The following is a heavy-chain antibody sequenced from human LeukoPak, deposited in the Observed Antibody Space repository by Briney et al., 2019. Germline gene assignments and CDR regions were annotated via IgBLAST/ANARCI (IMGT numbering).Heavy chain of an antibody. J-gene: IGHJ4*02. D-gene: IGHD3-22*01. CDR1: GGSISSGGYS. Sequence: SETLSLTCAVSGGSISSGGYSWSWIRQPPGKGLEWIGYIYHSGSTYYNPSLKSRVTISVDRSKNQFSLKLSSVTAADTAVYYCARGETFYYDSSGYPYYFDYWGQGTLVTVSS. V-gene: IGHV4-30-2*01. CDR3: ARGETFYYDSSGYPYYFDY. CDR2: IYHSGST.